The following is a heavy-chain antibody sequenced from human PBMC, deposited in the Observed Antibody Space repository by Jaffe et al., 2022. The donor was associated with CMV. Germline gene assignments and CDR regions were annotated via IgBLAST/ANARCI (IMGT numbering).Heavy chain of an antibody. D-gene: IGHD6-19*01. J-gene: IGHJ5*02. CDR1: GGSISSSSYY. CDR2: IYYSGST. Sequence: QLQLQESGPGLVKPSETLSLTCTVSGGSISSSSYYWGWIRQPPGKGLEWIGSIYYSGSTYYNPSLKSRVTISVDTSKNQFSLKLSSVTAADTAVYYCARHEGSGWSGWFDPWGQGTLVTVSS. CDR3: ARHEGSGWSGWFDP. V-gene: IGHV4-39*01.